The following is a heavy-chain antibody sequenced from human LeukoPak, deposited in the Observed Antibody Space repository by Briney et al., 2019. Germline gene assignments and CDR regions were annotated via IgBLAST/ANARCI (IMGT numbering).Heavy chain of an antibody. Sequence: SETLSLTCAVYGGSFSGYYWSWIRQPPGKGLEWIGEINHSGSTNYNPSLKSRVTISVDTSKNQFSLKLSSVTAADTAVYYCARREGWFGELSVEWGQGTLVTVSS. CDR2: INHSGST. V-gene: IGHV4-34*01. CDR1: GGSFSGYY. J-gene: IGHJ4*02. CDR3: ARREGWFGELSVE. D-gene: IGHD3-10*01.